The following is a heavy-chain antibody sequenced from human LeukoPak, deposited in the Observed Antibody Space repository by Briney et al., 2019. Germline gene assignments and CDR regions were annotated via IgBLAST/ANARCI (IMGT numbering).Heavy chain of an antibody. CDR2: LYYSGRT. CDR1: GDSISSYF. CDR3: ARAYSGYEFDY. J-gene: IGHJ4*02. V-gene: IGHV4-59*01. D-gene: IGHD5-12*01. Sequence: PSETLSLTCTVSGDSISSYFWCWIRQPPGKGLEWIGCLYYSGRTNYSPSLTSRVTLSADTSKNQFSLNLNSVTAADSAIYYCARAYSGYEFDYWGQGTLVTVSS.